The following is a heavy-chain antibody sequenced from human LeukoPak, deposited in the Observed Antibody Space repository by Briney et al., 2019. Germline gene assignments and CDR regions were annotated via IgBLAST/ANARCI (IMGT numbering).Heavy chain of an antibody. CDR2: INPNSGGT. J-gene: IGHJ3*02. D-gene: IGHD3-22*01. CDR3: ARGSSGLLGDAFDI. Sequence: ASVKVSCKASGYTFTSYGISWVRQAPGQGLEWMGWINPNSGGTNYAQKFQGRVTMTRDTSISTAYMELSRLRSDDTAVYYCARGSSGLLGDAFDIWGQGTMVTVSS. CDR1: GYTFTSYG. V-gene: IGHV1-2*02.